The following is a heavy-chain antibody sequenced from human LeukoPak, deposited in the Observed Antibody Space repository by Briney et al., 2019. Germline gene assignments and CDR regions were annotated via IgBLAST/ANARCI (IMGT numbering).Heavy chain of an antibody. J-gene: IGHJ4*02. Sequence: GGPLRLSCAASGFTFSSYAMNWVRQAPGKGLEWVPFISGSGDTTYYADSVKGRFTISRDSSKNTLYLQMNSLRAEDTAVYYCAKSRGESRGASNYWGQGTLVTVSS. D-gene: IGHD1-26*01. CDR1: GFTFSSYA. CDR2: ISGSGDTT. CDR3: AKSRGESRGASNY. V-gene: IGHV3-23*01.